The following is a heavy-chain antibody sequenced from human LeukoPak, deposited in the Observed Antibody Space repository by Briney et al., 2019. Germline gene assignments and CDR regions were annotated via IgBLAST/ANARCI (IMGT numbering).Heavy chain of an antibody. Sequence: SQTLSLTCTVSGGSISSGDYYWSWIRQPPGKGLEWIGYIYYSGSTYYNPSLKSRVTISVDTSKNQFSLKLSSVTAADTAVYYCASQAFWSGYFRDYWGQGTLVTVSS. J-gene: IGHJ4*02. D-gene: IGHD3-3*01. V-gene: IGHV4-30-4*01. CDR1: GGSISSGDYY. CDR3: ASQAFWSGYFRDY. CDR2: IYYSGST.